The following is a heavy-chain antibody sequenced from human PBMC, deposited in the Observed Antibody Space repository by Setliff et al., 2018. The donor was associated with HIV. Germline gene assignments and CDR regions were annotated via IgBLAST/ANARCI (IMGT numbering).Heavy chain of an antibody. CDR1: GGSISSYH. CDR2: IYYSGST. D-gene: IGHD4-17*01. Sequence: PSETLSLTCSLSGGSISSYHWNWIRQPPGKGLEWIGYIYYSGSTNYNPSLKSRVTISVDTSKNQFSLKLSSVTAADTAVYYCARDGSKADYGDYQGYWYFDLWGRGTLVTVSS. V-gene: IGHV4-59*12. J-gene: IGHJ2*01. CDR3: ARDGSKADYGDYQGYWYFDL.